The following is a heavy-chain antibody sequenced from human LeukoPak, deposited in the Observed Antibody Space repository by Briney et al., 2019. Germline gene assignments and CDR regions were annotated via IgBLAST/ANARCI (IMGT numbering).Heavy chain of an antibody. CDR2: IRYDGSNK. J-gene: IGHJ4*02. V-gene: IGHV3-30*02. Sequence: PGGSLRLSCAASGFTFSSYGMHWVRQAPGKGLEWVAFIRYDGSNKYYADSVKGRFTISRDNSKNTLYLQMNSLRAEDTAVYYCARDPSSSWSYFDYWGQGTLVTVSS. D-gene: IGHD6-13*01. CDR3: ARDPSSSWSYFDY. CDR1: GFTFSSYG.